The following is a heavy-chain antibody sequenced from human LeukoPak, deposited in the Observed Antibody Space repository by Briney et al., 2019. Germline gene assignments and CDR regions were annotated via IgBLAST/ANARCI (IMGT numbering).Heavy chain of an antibody. CDR1: GGSIISGTYY. Sequence: SETLSLTCTVSGGSIISGTYYWSCIRQPPGKGLEWIGRIHAGGSTNYNPSRKSRVTVSADTTKNQFSLRLSSVTAADTAVYYCARGPSWIQLWYPIGFDYWGQGTLVTVSS. J-gene: IGHJ4*02. CDR3: ARGPSWIQLWYPIGFDY. D-gene: IGHD5-18*01. V-gene: IGHV4-61*02. CDR2: IHAGGST.